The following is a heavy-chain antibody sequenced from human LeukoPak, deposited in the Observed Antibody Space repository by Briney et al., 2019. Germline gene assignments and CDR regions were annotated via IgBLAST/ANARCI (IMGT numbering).Heavy chain of an antibody. CDR1: GFTFSSYA. V-gene: IGHV3-30*04. Sequence: PGGSLRLSCAASGFTFSSYAMHWVRQAPGKGLEWVAVISYDGSNKYYADSVKGRFTISRDNARNSLYLQMNSLRAEDTALYYCARFPARYYDSGGHHDAFDIWGQGTMVTVSS. J-gene: IGHJ3*02. CDR3: ARFPARYYDSGGHHDAFDI. CDR2: ISYDGSNK. D-gene: IGHD3-22*01.